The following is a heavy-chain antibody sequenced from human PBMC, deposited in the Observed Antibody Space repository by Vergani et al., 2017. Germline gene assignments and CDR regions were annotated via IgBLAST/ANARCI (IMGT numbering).Heavy chain of an antibody. V-gene: IGHV3-66*02. CDR3: AISPEIRYFDWLLPPYYYYYGMDV. CDR1: GFTVSSNY. D-gene: IGHD3-9*01. J-gene: IGHJ6*02. CDR2: IYSGGST. Sequence: EVQLVESGGGLVQPGGSLRLSCAASGFTVSSNYMSWVRQAPGKGLEWVSVIYSGGSTYYADSVKGRFPISRYNSKNTLYRKMNSLRAVDTAVYYGAISPEIRYFDWLLPPYYYYYGMDVWGQGTTVTVSS.